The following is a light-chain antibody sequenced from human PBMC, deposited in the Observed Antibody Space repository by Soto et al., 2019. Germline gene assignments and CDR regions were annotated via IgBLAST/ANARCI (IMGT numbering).Light chain of an antibody. CDR1: SSDAGVYNY. J-gene: IGLJ1*01. CDR2: DVS. Sequence: QSALTQPRSVSGSPGQSVTISCTGTSSDAGVYNYVSWYQQYPGKAPKIMIYDVSKRPSGVPDRFSGSKSDNTASLTISGLQAEDEADYYCCSYAGSYTFVFGIGTKVTVL. V-gene: IGLV2-11*01. CDR3: CSYAGSYTFV.